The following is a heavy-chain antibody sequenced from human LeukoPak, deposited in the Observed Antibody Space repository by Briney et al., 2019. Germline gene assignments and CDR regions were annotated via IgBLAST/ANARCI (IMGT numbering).Heavy chain of an antibody. V-gene: IGHV3-23*01. CDR1: GFTFSSYA. CDR3: RGAAATTIDY. Sequence: GGPLRLSCEASGFTFSSYAMSWVRQAPGKGLEWVSAISGSGGSTYYADSVKGRFTISRDNSKNTLYLQMNSLRAEDTAVYYCRGAAATTIDYWGQGTLVTVSS. D-gene: IGHD6-13*01. CDR2: ISGSGGST. J-gene: IGHJ4*02.